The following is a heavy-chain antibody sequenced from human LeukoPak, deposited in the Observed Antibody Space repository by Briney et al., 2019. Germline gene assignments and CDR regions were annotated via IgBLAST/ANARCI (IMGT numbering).Heavy chain of an antibody. Sequence: SENLSLSCAVYGGSFSGYYWSWIRQPPGKGLEWIGEINHSGSTNYNPSLKSRVTISVDMSKNQFSLKLSSVTAADTAVYYCARVVGRIVVVAANSWFDPWGQGTLVTVSS. CDR2: INHSGST. V-gene: IGHV4-34*01. J-gene: IGHJ5*02. CDR3: ARVVGRIVVVAANSWFDP. D-gene: IGHD2-15*01. CDR1: GGSFSGYY.